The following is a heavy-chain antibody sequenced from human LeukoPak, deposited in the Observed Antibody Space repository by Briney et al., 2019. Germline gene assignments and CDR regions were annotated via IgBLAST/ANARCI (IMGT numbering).Heavy chain of an antibody. CDR2: IWYDGSNK. V-gene: IGHV3-33*01. Sequence: GGSLRLSCAASGFTFSTYGMHWVRQAPGKGLEWVAVIWYDGSNKYHADSVKGRFAISRDNSKNTLYLQMNSLRAEDTAVYYCARDLGDYVWGSYPDYWGQGTLVTVSS. J-gene: IGHJ4*02. D-gene: IGHD3-16*02. CDR3: ARDLGDYVWGSYPDY. CDR1: GFTFSTYG.